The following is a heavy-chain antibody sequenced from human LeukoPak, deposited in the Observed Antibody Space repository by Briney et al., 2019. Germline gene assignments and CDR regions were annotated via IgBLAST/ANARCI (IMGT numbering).Heavy chain of an antibody. D-gene: IGHD2-21*02. CDR3: VRGSLRLPRSTPDY. CDR1: GFSFSNYW. Sequence: GGSLRLSCAVSGFSFSNYWMHWVRQDPGKGLVWVSYISSDGSVTKYAASVKGRFTISRDNAVNTLYLQMNSLRVEDTAVYYCVRGSLRLPRSTPDYWGQGTLVTVS. J-gene: IGHJ4*02. CDR2: ISSDGSVT. V-gene: IGHV3-74*03.